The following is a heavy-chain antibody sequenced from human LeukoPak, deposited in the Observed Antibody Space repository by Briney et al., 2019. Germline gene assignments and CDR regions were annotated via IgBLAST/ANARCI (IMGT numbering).Heavy chain of an antibody. CDR1: GFTFSSYA. CDR3: AKDPLYYYGSGSYRGFDY. D-gene: IGHD3-10*01. J-gene: IGHJ4*02. V-gene: IGHV3-23*01. Sequence: PGGSLRLSCAASGFTFSSYAMSWVRQAPGKGLEWVSAISGSGGSTYYADSVKGRFTISRDNSKNTLYLQMNSLRAEDTAVYYCAKDPLYYYGSGSYRGFDYWGQGTLVTVSS. CDR2: ISGSGGST.